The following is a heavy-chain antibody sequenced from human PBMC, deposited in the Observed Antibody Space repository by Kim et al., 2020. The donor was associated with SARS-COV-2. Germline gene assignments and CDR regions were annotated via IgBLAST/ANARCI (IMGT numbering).Heavy chain of an antibody. CDR1: GYTFTSYG. CDR2: ISAYNGNT. CDR3: ARDSRVLWFGELSQADY. D-gene: IGHD3-10*01. J-gene: IGHJ4*02. V-gene: IGHV1-18*01. Sequence: ASVKVSCKASGYTFTSYGISWVRQAPGQGLEWMGWISAYNGNTNYAQKLQGRVTMTTDTSTSTAYMELRSLRSDDTAVYYCARDSRVLWFGELSQADYWGQGALVTVSS.